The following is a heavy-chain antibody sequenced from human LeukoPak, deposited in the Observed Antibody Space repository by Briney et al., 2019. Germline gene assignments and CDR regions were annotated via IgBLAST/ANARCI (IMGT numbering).Heavy chain of an antibody. Sequence: SVKVSCKASGGTFSSYAISWVRQAPGQGLEWMGRIIPILGIANYAQKFQGRVTITADKSTSTAYMELSSLRSEDTAVYYCATDLGAHQQLVRKGNWFDPWGQGTLVTVSS. CDR3: ATDLGAHQQLVRKGNWFDP. CDR2: IIPILGIA. D-gene: IGHD6-13*01. J-gene: IGHJ5*02. V-gene: IGHV1-69*04. CDR1: GGTFSSYA.